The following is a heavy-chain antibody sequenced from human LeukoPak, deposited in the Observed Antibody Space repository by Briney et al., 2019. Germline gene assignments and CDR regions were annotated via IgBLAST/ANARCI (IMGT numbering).Heavy chain of an antibody. CDR3: ARDPHSGNYGNYYYYYMDV. J-gene: IGHJ6*03. Sequence: KPGGSLRLSCAASGFTFSSHTMNWVRQAPGKGLEWVSSISRSSSYISYADSVKGRFTISRDNAKNSLSLQMNSLRAEDTAVYYCARDPHSGNYGNYYYYYMDVWGKGTTVTISS. CDR1: GFTFSSHT. CDR2: ISRSSSYI. D-gene: IGHD1-26*01. V-gene: IGHV3-21*01.